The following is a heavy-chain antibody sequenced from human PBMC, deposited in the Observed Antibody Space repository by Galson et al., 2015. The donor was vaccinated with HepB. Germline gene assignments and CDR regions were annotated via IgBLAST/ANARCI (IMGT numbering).Heavy chain of an antibody. V-gene: IGHV3-74*01. D-gene: IGHD6-6*01. J-gene: IGHJ6*02. Sequence: SLRLSCAVSGFTFSSYWMHWVRQVPGKGLVWVSHINTDGSSTTYAGSVKGRFTISRDNAMNTLYLQMNSLRAEDTTVYYCARPYSSSVGGYNYYYYYGMDVWGQGTTVTVSS. CDR1: GFTFSSYW. CDR2: INTDGSST. CDR3: ARPYSSSVGGYNYYYYYGMDV.